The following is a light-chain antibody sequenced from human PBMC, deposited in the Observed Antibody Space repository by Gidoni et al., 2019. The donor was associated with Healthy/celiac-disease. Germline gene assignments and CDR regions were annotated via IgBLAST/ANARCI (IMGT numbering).Light chain of an antibody. V-gene: IGKV3-11*01. CDR1: QSVSSY. CDR2: AAS. CDR3: QQRSNWVT. Sequence: EIVLTQSPATLSLSPGERATLSCRASQSVSSYLAWYQQKPGQAPRLLIYAASNRATGIPARFSGSGSGTDFTLIISSLEPEDFAVYYCQQRSNWVTFGGGTKVEIK. J-gene: IGKJ4*01.